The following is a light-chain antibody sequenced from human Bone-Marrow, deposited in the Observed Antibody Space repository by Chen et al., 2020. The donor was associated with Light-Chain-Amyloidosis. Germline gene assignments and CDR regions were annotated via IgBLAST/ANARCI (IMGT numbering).Light chain of an antibody. V-gene: IGLV3-21*02. Sequence: SYVLTQPSSVSVAPGQTATIACGGNNIGSTSVNWYQQTPGQAPLLVVYDDSDRPSGIPERLSGSNSGKSATLTTSRVEAGDEADYYCQVWDRSSDRPVFGGGTKLTVL. CDR1: NIGSTS. CDR3: QVWDRSSDRPV. CDR2: DDS. J-gene: IGLJ3*02.